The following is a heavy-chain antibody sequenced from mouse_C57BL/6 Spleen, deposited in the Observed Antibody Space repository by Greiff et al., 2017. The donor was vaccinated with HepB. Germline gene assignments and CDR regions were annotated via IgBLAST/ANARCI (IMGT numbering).Heavy chain of an antibody. CDR3: ARGGIYYDYDGEFAY. D-gene: IGHD2-4*01. V-gene: IGHV1-53*01. CDR1: GYTFTSYW. CDR2: ITPSNGGT. J-gene: IGHJ3*01. Sequence: QVQLKQPGTELVKPGASVKLSCKASGYTFTSYWMHWVKQRPGQGLEWIGNITPSNGGTNYNEKFKSKATLTVDKSSSTAYMQLSSLTSEDSAVYDCARGGIYYDYDGEFAYWGQGTLVTVSA.